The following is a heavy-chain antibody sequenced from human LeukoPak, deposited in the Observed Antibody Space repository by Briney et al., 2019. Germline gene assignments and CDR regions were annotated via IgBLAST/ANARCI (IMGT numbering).Heavy chain of an antibody. CDR1: GGSFSGYH. V-gene: IGHV4-30-4*01. D-gene: IGHD3-10*01. Sequence: SETLSLTCAVYGGSFSGYHWSWIRQPPGKGLEWSGYIYYSGSTYYNPSLKSRVTISVDTSKNQFSLKLSSVTAADTAVYYCARQSLWFGELYIYYGMDVWGQGTTVTVSS. J-gene: IGHJ6*02. CDR3: ARQSLWFGELYIYYGMDV. CDR2: IYYSGST.